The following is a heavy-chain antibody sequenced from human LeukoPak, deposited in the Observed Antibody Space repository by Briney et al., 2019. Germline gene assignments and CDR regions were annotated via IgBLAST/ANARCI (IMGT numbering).Heavy chain of an antibody. CDR3: ARGPAFYYYDSSGYPTDAFDI. D-gene: IGHD3-22*01. Sequence: GGSLRLSCAASGFTFSSYWMHWVRQAPGRGLVWVSRINSDESSTSYADSVKGRFTISRDNAKNTLYLQMNSLRAEDTAVYYCARGPAFYYYDSSGYPTDAFDIWGQGTMVTVSS. J-gene: IGHJ3*02. CDR2: INSDESST. V-gene: IGHV3-74*01. CDR1: GFTFSSYW.